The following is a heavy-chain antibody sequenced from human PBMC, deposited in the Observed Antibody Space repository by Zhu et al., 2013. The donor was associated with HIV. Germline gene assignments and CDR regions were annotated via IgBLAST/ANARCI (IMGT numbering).Heavy chain of an antibody. CDR1: GYTFTTYD. J-gene: IGHJ6*02. D-gene: IGHD3-9*01. CDR3: ARAPQPLYDTLTGYYYSYYTMDV. Sequence: QVQLVQSGAEVRSLGPSVKVSCKASGYTFTTYDINWVRQTPGQGLEWMGWMNPNSGNTGYAQKFQGRVTMTRNTSITTVYMELNNLSVDDTAVYYCARAPQPLYDTLTGYYYSYYTMDVWGQGTTVAVSS. CDR2: MNPNSGNT. V-gene: IGHV1-8*01.